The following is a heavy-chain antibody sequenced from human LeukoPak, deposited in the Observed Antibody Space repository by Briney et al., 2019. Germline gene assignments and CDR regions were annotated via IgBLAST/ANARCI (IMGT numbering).Heavy chain of an antibody. J-gene: IGHJ4*02. CDR2: INHSGST. Sequence: SETLSLTCVVYGGSFSSYYWSWIRQPPGKGLEWIGEINHSGSTNYNPSLKSRVTISVDTSKNQFSLKLSSVTAADTAVYYCARALSQQLYYFDYWGRGTLVTVSS. CDR1: GGSFSSYY. CDR3: ARALSQQLYYFDY. V-gene: IGHV4-34*01. D-gene: IGHD6-13*01.